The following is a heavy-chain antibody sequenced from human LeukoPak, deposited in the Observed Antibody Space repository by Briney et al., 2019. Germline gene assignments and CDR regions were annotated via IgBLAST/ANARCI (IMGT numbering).Heavy chain of an antibody. CDR1: GFTFSSYA. J-gene: IGHJ4*02. CDR3: VKGGSPYYFDH. V-gene: IGHV3-23*01. CDR2: ISSSGGST. D-gene: IGHD3-10*01. Sequence: GGSLRLSCAASGFTFSSYAMRWVRQAPGKGLEWVSTISSSGGSTYYTDSVKGRFTASRDNSKNTLYLQMNSLRAEDTAIYYCVKGGSPYYFDHWGQGTLVTVSS.